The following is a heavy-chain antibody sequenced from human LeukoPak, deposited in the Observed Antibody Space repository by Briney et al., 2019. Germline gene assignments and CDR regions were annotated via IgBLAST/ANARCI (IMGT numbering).Heavy chain of an antibody. CDR2: ISGSGGST. J-gene: IGHJ4*02. CDR3: AREPYGDYIIDY. Sequence: GGSLRLSCAASGFTFSSYAMSWVRQAPGKGLEWVSAISGSGGSTYYADSVRGRFTISRDNSKNTLYLQMNSLRAEDTAVYYCAREPYGDYIIDYWGQGTLVTVSS. V-gene: IGHV3-23*01. D-gene: IGHD4-17*01. CDR1: GFTFSSYA.